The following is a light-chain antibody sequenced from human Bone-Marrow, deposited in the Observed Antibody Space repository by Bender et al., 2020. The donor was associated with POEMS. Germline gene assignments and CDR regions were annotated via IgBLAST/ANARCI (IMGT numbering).Light chain of an antibody. CDR3: CSYTSSNTVTYV. CDR1: SSDVGGYNY. Sequence: QSALTQPASVSGSPGQSITISCTGTSSDVGGYNYVSWYQQHPGKAPKLVMYDVSHRPSGVSNRFSGSKSGNTASLTISGLQAEDEADYYCCSYTSSNTVTYVFATGTQVTVL. CDR2: DVS. V-gene: IGLV2-14*03. J-gene: IGLJ1*01.